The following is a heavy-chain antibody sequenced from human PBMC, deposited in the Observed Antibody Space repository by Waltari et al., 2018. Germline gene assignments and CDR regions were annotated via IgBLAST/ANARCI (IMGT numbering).Heavy chain of an antibody. CDR3: ARDLEIWAGRTGAFDI. J-gene: IGHJ3*02. CDR2: IYTSGST. CDR1: GGSISLGSYY. Sequence: QVQLQESGPGLVKPSQTLSLTCTVSGGSISLGSYYWSWIRPPAGKGLEWIGRIYTSGSTNYNPSLKSRVTISVDTSKNQFSLKLSSVTAADTAVYYCARDLEIWAGRTGAFDIWGQGTMVTVSS. D-gene: IGHD6-19*01. V-gene: IGHV4-61*02.